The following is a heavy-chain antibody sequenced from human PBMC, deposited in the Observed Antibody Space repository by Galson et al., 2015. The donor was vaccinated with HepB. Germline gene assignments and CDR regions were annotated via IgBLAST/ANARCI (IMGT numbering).Heavy chain of an antibody. J-gene: IGHJ4*02. V-gene: IGHV1-46*04. CDR2: INPSGGST. Sequence: SVKVSCKASGYTFTSYYMHWVRQAPGQGLEWMGIINPSGGSTSYAQKLQGRVTTTRDTSTSTVYMELSSLRSEDTAVYYCARGGSSGWYGYWGQGTLVTVSS. CDR1: GYTFTSYY. D-gene: IGHD6-19*01. CDR3: ARGGSSGWYGY.